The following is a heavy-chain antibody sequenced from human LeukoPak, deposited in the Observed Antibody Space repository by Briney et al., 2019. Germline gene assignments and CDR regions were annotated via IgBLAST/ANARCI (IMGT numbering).Heavy chain of an antibody. Sequence: ASVKVSCKASGYTFTRYYIHWVRQAPGQGLEWMGTINPPSGTTTYAQKFQGRVTLTRVTATSTVYMELSSLRSEDTAFYYCARESLEMATNAFDIWGQGTMVTVSS. D-gene: IGHD5-24*01. CDR1: GYTFTRYY. V-gene: IGHV1-46*01. CDR2: INPPSGTT. J-gene: IGHJ3*02. CDR3: ARESLEMATNAFDI.